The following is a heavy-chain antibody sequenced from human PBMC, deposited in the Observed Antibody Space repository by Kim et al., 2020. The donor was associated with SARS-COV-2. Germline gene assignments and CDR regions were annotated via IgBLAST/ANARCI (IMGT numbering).Heavy chain of an antibody. J-gene: IGHJ6*01. CDR3: AKDINSAYYYYYYGMDV. CDR1: GFTFDDYA. Sequence: GGSLRLSCAASGFTFDDYAMHWVRQAPGKGLEWVSGISWNSGSIGYADSVKGRFTISRDNAKNSLYLQMNSLRAEDTALYYCAKDINSAYYYYYYGMDV. CDR2: ISWNSGSI. D-gene: IGHD1-20*01. V-gene: IGHV3-9*01.